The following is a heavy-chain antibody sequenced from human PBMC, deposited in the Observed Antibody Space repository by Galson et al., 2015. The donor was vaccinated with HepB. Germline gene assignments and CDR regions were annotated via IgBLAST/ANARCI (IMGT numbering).Heavy chain of an antibody. CDR1: GYSFTSYW. V-gene: IGHV5-51*01. CDR2: IYPGDSDT. J-gene: IGHJ6*02. D-gene: IGHD2-8*01. CDR3: ARHPGLRPTSMLYYYYGMDV. Sequence: QSGAEVKKPGESLKISCKGSGYSFTSYWIGWVRQMPGKGLEWMGIIYPGDSDTRYSPSFQGQVTISADKSISTAYLQWSSLKASDTAMYYCARHPGLRPTSMLYYYYGMDVWGQGTTVTVSS.